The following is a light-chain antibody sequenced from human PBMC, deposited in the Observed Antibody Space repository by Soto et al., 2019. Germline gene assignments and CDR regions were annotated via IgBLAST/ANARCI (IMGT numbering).Light chain of an antibody. CDR1: QAISNY. CDR3: QMYDSAQGFT. Sequence: DIQMTQSPSSLSASVGDRVTITCRASQAISNYLAWYLQKPGKVPKLLIYAASTLQSGVPSRFSGSGSGTDFTLTISSIQTEDVETYYCQMYDSAQGFTFGPGTKMDI. CDR2: AAS. J-gene: IGKJ3*01. V-gene: IGKV1-27*01.